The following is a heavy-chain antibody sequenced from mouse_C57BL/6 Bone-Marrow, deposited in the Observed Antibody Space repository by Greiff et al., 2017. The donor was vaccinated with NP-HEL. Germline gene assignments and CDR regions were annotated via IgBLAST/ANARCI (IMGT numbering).Heavy chain of an antibody. D-gene: IGHD3-2*02. V-gene: IGHV1-22*01. CDR1: GYTFTDYN. J-gene: IGHJ1*03. CDR2: INPNNGGT. CDR3: ARGGWHWDCDV. Sequence: VQLQQSGPELVKPGASVKMSCKASGYTFTDYNMHWVKQSHGKSLEWIGYINPNNGGTSYNQKFKGTATLTVNKSSSTAYMGLRSLTAEEAAVYYWARGGWHWDCDVWGTGTTVTVSS.